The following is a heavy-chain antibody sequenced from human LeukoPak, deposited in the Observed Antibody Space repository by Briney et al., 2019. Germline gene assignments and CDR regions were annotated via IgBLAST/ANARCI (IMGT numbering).Heavy chain of an antibody. D-gene: IGHD3-22*01. CDR1: GGSISSSSYY. V-gene: IGHV4-39*07. J-gene: IGHJ5*02. CDR3: ARDLAGPLRKGSGSTFDP. Sequence: SETLSLTCTVSGGSISSSSYYWGWIRQPPGKGLEWIGSIYYSGSTYYNPSLKSRVTISVDTSKNQFSLKLSSVTAADTAVYYCARDLAGPLRKGSGSTFDPWGQGTLVTVSS. CDR2: IYYSGST.